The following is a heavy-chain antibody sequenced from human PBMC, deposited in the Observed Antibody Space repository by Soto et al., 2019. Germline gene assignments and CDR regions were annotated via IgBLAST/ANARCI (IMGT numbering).Heavy chain of an antibody. J-gene: IGHJ4*02. V-gene: IGHV3-66*01. D-gene: IGHD5-18*01. CDR2: IYSGGNT. Sequence: GGSLRLSCAASEITVSSNYMSWVRQAPGKGLEWVSVIYSGGNTYYADSVKGRFTISRDNSKNTLYLQMNSLRAEDTAVYYCARDNGYSGSFPFDYRGQGTLVTVSS. CDR3: ARDNGYSGSFPFDY. CDR1: EITVSSNY.